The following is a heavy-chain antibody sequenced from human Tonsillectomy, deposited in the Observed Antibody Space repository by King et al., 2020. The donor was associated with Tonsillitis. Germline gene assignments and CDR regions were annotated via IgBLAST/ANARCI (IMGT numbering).Heavy chain of an antibody. D-gene: IGHD6-19*01. Sequence: QEQLVQSGAEVKKPGASVKVSCKASGYTFTAYYLHWVRQAPGQGLEWMGWINPNTGGTNYAQKFQDRVTMTRDTSISIAYMELSRLRSDDTAVYYCARDQGLGWPPHGWFDPWGQGTLVTVSS. V-gene: IGHV1-2*02. CDR3: ARDQGLGWPPHGWFDP. J-gene: IGHJ5*02. CDR1: GYTFTAYY. CDR2: INPNTGGT.